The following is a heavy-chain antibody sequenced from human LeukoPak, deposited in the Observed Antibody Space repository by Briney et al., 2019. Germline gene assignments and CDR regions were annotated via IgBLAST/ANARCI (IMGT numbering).Heavy chain of an antibody. CDR3: ARDHMSF. Sequence: PGGSLRLSCEVSGFNFGAYEMNWVRQAPGKGLEWVSLISHIGSAINYADSVKGRFVISRDNAKNSLFLQMSSLRVEDTATYYCARDHMSFWGQGTLVTVSS. J-gene: IGHJ4*02. V-gene: IGHV3-48*03. D-gene: IGHD3-10*01. CDR2: ISHIGSAI. CDR1: GFNFGAYE.